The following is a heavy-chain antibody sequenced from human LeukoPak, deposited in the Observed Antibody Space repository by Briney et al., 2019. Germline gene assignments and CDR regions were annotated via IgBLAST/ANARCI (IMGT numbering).Heavy chain of an antibody. J-gene: IGHJ4*02. CDR2: ISYDGSEK. D-gene: IGHD3-9*01. CDR3: AKALLRYFDWHFDY. Sequence: GGSLRLSCEASGFTFSSYAMHWVRQVPGKGLEWVAFISYDGSEKNYADSVKGRFTISRDNPKNTLYLTMNSLRGDDTAVYSCAKALLRYFDWHFDYWGQGTLVTVSS. V-gene: IGHV3-30*18. CDR1: GFTFSSYA.